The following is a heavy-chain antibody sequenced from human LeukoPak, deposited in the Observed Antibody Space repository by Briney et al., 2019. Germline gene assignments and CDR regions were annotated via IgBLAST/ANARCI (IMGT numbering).Heavy chain of an antibody. J-gene: IGHJ4*02. CDR1: GLTFNNYA. Sequence: QTGGSLRLSCAASGLTFNNYAMSWVRQAPGKGLEWVSAISGSGVTTYYADSVKGRFTISRDNSKNTLYLQMNSLRAEDTAVYYCAKRDSSGYSHYFDYWGQGTLVTVSS. CDR3: AKRDSSGYSHYFDY. V-gene: IGHV3-23*01. CDR2: ISGSGVTT. D-gene: IGHD3-22*01.